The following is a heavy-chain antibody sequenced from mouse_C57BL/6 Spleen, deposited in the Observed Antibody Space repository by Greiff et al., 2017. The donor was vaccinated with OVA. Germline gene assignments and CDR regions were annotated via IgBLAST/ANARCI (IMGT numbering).Heavy chain of an antibody. V-gene: IGHV5-17*01. CDR1: GFTFSDYG. CDR2: ISSGSSTI. D-gene: IGHD2-4*01. CDR3: AREDYDDPAFAY. Sequence: EVKVVESGGGLVKPGGSLKLSCAASGFTFSDYGMHWVRQAPEKGLEWVAYISSGSSTIYYADTVKGRFTISRDNAKNTLFLQMTSLRSEDTAMYYCAREDYDDPAFAYWGQGTLVTVSA. J-gene: IGHJ3*01.